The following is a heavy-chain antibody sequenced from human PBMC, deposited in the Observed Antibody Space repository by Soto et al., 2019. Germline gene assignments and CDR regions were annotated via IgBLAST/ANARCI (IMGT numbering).Heavy chain of an antibody. J-gene: IGHJ5*02. Sequence: QVQLVQSGAEVKKPGASVKVSCKASGYTFASYDINWVRQATGQGLEWMGWMNPNSGATGYAQNFPGRVTMTRNTSITTAYMELNSLRSEDTAVYFCARGLRNPTAGGNWFDPWGQGTLVTVSS. CDR1: GYTFASYD. V-gene: IGHV1-8*01. CDR2: MNPNSGAT. D-gene: IGHD6-13*01. CDR3: ARGLRNPTAGGNWFDP.